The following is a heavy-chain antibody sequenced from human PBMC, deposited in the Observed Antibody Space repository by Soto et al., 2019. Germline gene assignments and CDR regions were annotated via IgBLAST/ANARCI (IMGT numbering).Heavy chain of an antibody. Sequence: SETLSLTCAVSGGSISSSNWWSWVRQPPGKGLEWIGDIYHSGSTNYNPSLASRVTISVDTSKNHFSLKLNSVTAADTAVYYCARGGASSRWLDPWGQGTLVTVSS. CDR3: ARGGASSRWLDP. V-gene: IGHV4-4*02. CDR2: IYHSGST. D-gene: IGHD3-10*01. J-gene: IGHJ5*02. CDR1: GGSISSSNW.